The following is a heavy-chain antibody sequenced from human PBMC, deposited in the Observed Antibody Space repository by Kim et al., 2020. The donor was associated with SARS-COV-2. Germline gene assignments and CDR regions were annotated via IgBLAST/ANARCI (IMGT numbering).Heavy chain of an antibody. CDR2: IYYYGSP. J-gene: IGHJ4*02. Sequence: SETLSLTCTVSGVSIGNFYWSWIRQSPGQGLEWIASIYYYGSPHYNPSLKSRVTISVDTSNNQFSLILTSVTAADTALYYFARAPWRAEFPYYFDDWGQG. CDR3: ARAPWRAEFPYYFDD. V-gene: IGHV4-59*01. D-gene: IGHD6-19*01. CDR1: GVSIGNFY.